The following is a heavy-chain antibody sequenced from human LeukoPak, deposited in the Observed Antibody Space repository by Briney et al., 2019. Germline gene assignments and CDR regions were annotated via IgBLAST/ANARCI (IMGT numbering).Heavy chain of an antibody. CDR3: VREGLAGENFDY. D-gene: IGHD3-10*01. J-gene: IGHJ4*02. CDR2: IKQDGSEK. V-gene: IGHV3-7*01. CDR1: GFTFSSYW. Sequence: GGSLRLSXAASGFTFSSYWMSWVRQAPGKGLEWVANIKQDGSEKYYVDSVKGRFTISRDNAKNSLYLQMNSLRAEDTAVYYCVREGLAGENFDYWGQGTLVTVSS.